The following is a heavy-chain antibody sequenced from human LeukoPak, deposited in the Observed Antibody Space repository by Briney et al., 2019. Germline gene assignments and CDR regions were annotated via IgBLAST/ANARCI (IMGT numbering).Heavy chain of an antibody. CDR3: ASRQRITMIVVVKEGLYFDY. CDR1: SGSFSGYY. Sequence: SETLSLTCAVYSGSFSGYYWSWIRQPPGKGLEWIGETNHSGSTNYNPSLKSRVTISVDTSKNQFSLKLSSVTAADTAVYYCASRQRITMIVVVKEGLYFDYWGQGTLVTVSS. D-gene: IGHD3-22*01. CDR2: TNHSGST. J-gene: IGHJ4*02. V-gene: IGHV4-34*01.